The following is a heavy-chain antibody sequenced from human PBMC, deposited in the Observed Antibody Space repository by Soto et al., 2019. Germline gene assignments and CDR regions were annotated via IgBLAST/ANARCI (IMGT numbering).Heavy chain of an antibody. Sequence: GGSLRLSCAPSGFTFSTYWMSWVRQAPGKGLEWVASIKQDGSEKYYLDSVKGRFTISRDNAKNSLYLQMNSLRAEDTAVYYCVRDNSVIFSVDYWGQGTMVTVYS. J-gene: IGHJ4*01. V-gene: IGHV3-7*03. D-gene: IGHD2-21*01. CDR3: VRDNSVIFSVDY. CDR1: GFTFSTYW. CDR2: IKQDGSEK.